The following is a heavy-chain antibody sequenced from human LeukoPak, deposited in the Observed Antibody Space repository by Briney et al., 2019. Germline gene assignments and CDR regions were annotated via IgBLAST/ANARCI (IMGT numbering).Heavy chain of an antibody. CDR3: ARSDRSGWYRPYDY. J-gene: IGHJ4*02. Sequence: GASVKVSCKASGYTFTGYYMHWVRQAPGQGLEWMGWINPNSGGTNYAQKFQGRVTMTRDTSISTAYMELSRLRSDDTAVYYCARSDRSGWYRPYDYWGQGTLVTVSS. V-gene: IGHV1-2*02. CDR2: INPNSGGT. CDR1: GYTFTGYY. D-gene: IGHD6-19*01.